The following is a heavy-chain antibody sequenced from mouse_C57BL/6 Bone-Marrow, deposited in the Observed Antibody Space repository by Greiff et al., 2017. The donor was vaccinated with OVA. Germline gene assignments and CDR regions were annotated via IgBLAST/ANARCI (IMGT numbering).Heavy chain of an antibody. CDR3: ARWVLRYFDV. CDR1: GFTFTDYY. Sequence: EVQLVESGGGLVQPGGSLSLSCAASGFTFTDYYMSWVRQPPGKALEWLGFIRNKANGYTTEYSASVKGRFTISRDNSQSILYLQMNALRAEDSATYYCARWVLRYFDVWGTGTTVTVSS. CDR2: IRNKANGYTT. V-gene: IGHV7-3*01. D-gene: IGHD1-1*01. J-gene: IGHJ1*03.